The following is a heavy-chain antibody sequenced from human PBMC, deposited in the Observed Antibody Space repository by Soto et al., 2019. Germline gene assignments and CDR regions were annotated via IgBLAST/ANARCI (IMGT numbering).Heavy chain of an antibody. D-gene: IGHD3-10*01. V-gene: IGHV3-23*01. CDR3: AKKGSGSASYYKYPVDP. CDR1: GFSFSSYD. Sequence: GGVLRLSCAASGFSFSSYDMTWVRQSPEKGLEWVSAISGSGAFTLYADSVKGRFTISRDNSKNTLYLQMNSLRAEDTAVYYCAKKGSGSASYYKYPVDPWSQGTLVTVSS. J-gene: IGHJ5*02. CDR2: ISGSGAFT.